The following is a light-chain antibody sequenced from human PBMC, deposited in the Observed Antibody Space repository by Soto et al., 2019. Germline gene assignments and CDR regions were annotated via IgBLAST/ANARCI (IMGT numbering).Light chain of an antibody. CDR3: QQYGSSPYT. J-gene: IGKJ2*01. CDR2: GAY. Sequence: EIVLTQSPGTLSLSPGERATLSCRARQSVSSSYLAWYQQKPGQAPRLLIYGAYSRATGSPDRFSGSGSGTDFTLTSSRLEPEDFAVYYCQQYGSSPYTFGQGTKLEIK. CDR1: QSVSSSY. V-gene: IGKV3-20*01.